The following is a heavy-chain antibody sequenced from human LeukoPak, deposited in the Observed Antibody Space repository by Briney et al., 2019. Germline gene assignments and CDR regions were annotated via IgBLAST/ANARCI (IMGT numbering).Heavy chain of an antibody. CDR1: GFPFSSYG. D-gene: IGHD3-10*01. Sequence: GGSLRLSCAASGFPFSSYGMSWARQAPGKGLEWVSTINADGGSTFYADSVEGRLTISRDNSKNTLSLLLNSLRAEDTALYYCAILRGRVTPGDYWGQGTLVTASS. CDR2: INADGGST. V-gene: IGHV3-23*01. J-gene: IGHJ4*02. CDR3: AILRGRVTPGDY.